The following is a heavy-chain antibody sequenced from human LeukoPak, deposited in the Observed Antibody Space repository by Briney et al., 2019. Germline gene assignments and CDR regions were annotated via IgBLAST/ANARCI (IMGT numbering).Heavy chain of an antibody. CDR3: AKLRDTAINRDAFDI. CDR1: GGSFSGYY. J-gene: IGHJ3*02. D-gene: IGHD5-18*01. Sequence: PSETLSLTCAVYGGSFSGYYWSWIRQPPGKGLEWIGEINHSGSTNYNPSLKSRVTISVDTSKNQFSLKLSSVTAADTAVYYCAKLRDTAINRDAFDIWGQGTMVTVSS. V-gene: IGHV4-34*01. CDR2: INHSGST.